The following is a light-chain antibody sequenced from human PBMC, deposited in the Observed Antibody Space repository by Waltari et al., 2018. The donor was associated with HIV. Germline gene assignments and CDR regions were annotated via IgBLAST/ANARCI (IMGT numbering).Light chain of an antibody. CDR2: AAS. CDR1: QAISNS. V-gene: IGKV1-NL1*01. J-gene: IGKJ4*01. Sequence: DIQMTQSPSSLSASVGDRVTITCRASQAISNSLAWYQQKPGKAPKLLLYAASRLESGVPSRFSGSRSGTDYALTISSLQPEDFAVYYCQQYFSPPPLTFGGGTKEEIK. CDR3: QQYFSPPPLT.